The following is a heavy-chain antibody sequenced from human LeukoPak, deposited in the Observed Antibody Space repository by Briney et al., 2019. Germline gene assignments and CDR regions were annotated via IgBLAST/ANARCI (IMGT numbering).Heavy chain of an antibody. V-gene: IGHV4-61*01. CDR1: GGSISSNTYY. CDR2: IFYNEGT. D-gene: IGHD2-2*01. J-gene: IGHJ3*02. CDR3: VKSNSRYQPWTLDI. Sequence: SETLSLTCTVSGGSISSNTYYWSWIRQPPGKGLEWIGYIFYNEGTSYNPSLKSRVTISVDTSNNQLSLKVNSVTAADTAMYYCVKSNSRYQPWTLDIWGRGTMVTVSS.